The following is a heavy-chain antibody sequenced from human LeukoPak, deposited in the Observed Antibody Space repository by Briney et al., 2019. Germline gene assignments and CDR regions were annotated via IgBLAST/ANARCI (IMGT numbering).Heavy chain of an antibody. V-gene: IGHV5-51*01. CDR2: IYPGDSDT. Sequence: GESLKISCKGSGYSFTSYWIGWVRQMPGKGLEWMGIIYPGDSDTRYSPSFQGQVTISADKSISTAYLQWSSLKASDTAMYYCARQRYYYDSTGAFDIWGQRTMVTVSS. CDR3: ARQRYYYDSTGAFDI. CDR1: GYSFTSYW. D-gene: IGHD3-22*01. J-gene: IGHJ3*02.